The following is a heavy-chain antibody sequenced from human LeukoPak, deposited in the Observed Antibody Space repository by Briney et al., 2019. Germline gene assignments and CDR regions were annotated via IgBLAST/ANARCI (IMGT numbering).Heavy chain of an antibody. CDR1: GYSFTSYW. J-gene: IGHJ6*02. CDR2: IYAGDSDT. V-gene: IGHV5-51*01. Sequence: GESLKISCKGSGYSFTSYWIGWVRQVPGKGLEWMGIIYAGDSDTRYSPSFQGQVTISADKSISTAYLQWSSLKASDTAMYYCASASSSTSYYYGMDVWGQGTTVTVSS. D-gene: IGHD2-2*01. CDR3: ASASSSTSYYYGMDV.